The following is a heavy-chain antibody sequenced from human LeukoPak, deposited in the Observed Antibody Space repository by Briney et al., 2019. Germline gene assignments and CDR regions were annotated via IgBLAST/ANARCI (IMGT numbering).Heavy chain of an antibody. Sequence: ASVKVSCKASGYTFTSYAMNWVRQAPGQGLEWMGWINTNTGNPTYAQGFTGRFVFSLDTSVSTAYLQISSLKAEDTAVYYCARVANSWGYCSGGSCYPFDYWGQGTLVTVSS. CDR3: ARVANSWGYCSGGSCYPFDY. CDR2: INTNTGNP. CDR1: GYTFTSYA. D-gene: IGHD2-15*01. J-gene: IGHJ4*02. V-gene: IGHV7-4-1*02.